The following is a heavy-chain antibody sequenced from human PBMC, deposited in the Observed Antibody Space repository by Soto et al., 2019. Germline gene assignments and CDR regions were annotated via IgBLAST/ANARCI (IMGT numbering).Heavy chain of an antibody. CDR3: GAERGGGGY. CDR1: GFTVSNNY. V-gene: IGHV3-53*01. D-gene: IGHD3-10*01. CDR2: IYSGGYT. Sequence: EVQLVESGGGLIQPGGSLRLSCAVSGFTVSNNYMSWVRQAPGKGLEGVSVIYSGGYTAYGDSVKGRFTISRDNSKNNYIIKRKTLRPEDRAVFYGGAERGGGGYWGQGTLVTVSS. J-gene: IGHJ4*02.